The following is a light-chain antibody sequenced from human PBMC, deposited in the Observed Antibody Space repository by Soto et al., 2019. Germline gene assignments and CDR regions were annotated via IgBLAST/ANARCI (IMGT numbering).Light chain of an antibody. CDR3: MQGTYWWT. CDR2: EVS. Sequence: DVVLTQSPLSLPVTLGQPASISCMSNQSLVSTAGHTYLNCFQHRPGQSPRRLIYEVSNRDSGVSDRFGGSGSDNDFTLKISRVEDEDVAIYFCMQGTYWWTFGQGTKVEIK. CDR1: QSLVSTAGHTY. V-gene: IGKV2-30*01. J-gene: IGKJ1*01.